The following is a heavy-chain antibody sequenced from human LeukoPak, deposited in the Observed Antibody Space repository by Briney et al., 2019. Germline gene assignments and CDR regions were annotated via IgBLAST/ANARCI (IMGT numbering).Heavy chain of an antibody. CDR1: GFTLSSYS. J-gene: IGHJ3*02. CDR3: ARDFYCSSTSCYGNDAFDI. V-gene: IGHV3-21*01. Sequence: PGGSLRLSCAASGFTLSSYSMNWVRQAPGKGLEWVSSISSSSSYIYYADSVKGRFTISRDNAENSLYLQMNSLRAEDTAVYYCARDFYCSSTSCYGNDAFDIWGQGTMVTVSS. CDR2: ISSSSSYI. D-gene: IGHD2-2*01.